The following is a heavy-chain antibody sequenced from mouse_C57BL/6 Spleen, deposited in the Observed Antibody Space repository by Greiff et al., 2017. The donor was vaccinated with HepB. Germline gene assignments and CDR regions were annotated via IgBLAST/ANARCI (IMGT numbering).Heavy chain of an antibody. D-gene: IGHD1-1*01. J-gene: IGHJ3*01. CDR1: GYTFTSYW. V-gene: IGHV1-59*01. CDR2: IDPSDSYT. CDR3: ARPHYYGSSPAWFAY. Sequence: QVHVKQPGAELVRPGTSVKLSCKASGYTFTSYWMHWVKQRPGQGLEWIGVIDPSDSYTNYNQKFKGKATLTVDTSSSTAYMQLSSLTSEDSAVYYCARPHYYGSSPAWFAYWGQGTLVTVSA.